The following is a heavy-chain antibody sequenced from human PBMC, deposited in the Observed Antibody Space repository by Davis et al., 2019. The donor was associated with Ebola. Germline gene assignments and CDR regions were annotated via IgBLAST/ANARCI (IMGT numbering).Heavy chain of an antibody. CDR2: IYYSGST. V-gene: IGHV4-59*12. J-gene: IGHJ6*02. CDR3: ARGTTVIYYYYYGMDV. CDR1: GGSISSYY. Sequence: SETLSLTCTVSGGSISSYYWSWIRQPPGKGLEWIGYIYYSGSTNYNPSLKSRVTISVDTSKNQFSLKLSSVTAADTAVYYCARGTTVIYYYYYGMDVWGQGTTVTVSS. D-gene: IGHD4-17*01.